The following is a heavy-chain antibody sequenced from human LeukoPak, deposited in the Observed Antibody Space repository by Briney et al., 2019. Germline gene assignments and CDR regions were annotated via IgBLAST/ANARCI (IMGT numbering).Heavy chain of an antibody. Sequence: SETLSLTCAVYGGSFSGYYWSWIRQPPGKGLEWIGEIYHSGSTNYNPSLKSRVTISVDRSKNQFSLKLSSVTAADTAVYYCARALYDSSGYYLADYWGQGTLVTVSS. CDR2: IYHSGST. CDR1: GGSFSGYY. J-gene: IGHJ4*02. V-gene: IGHV4-34*01. D-gene: IGHD3-22*01. CDR3: ARALYDSSGYYLADY.